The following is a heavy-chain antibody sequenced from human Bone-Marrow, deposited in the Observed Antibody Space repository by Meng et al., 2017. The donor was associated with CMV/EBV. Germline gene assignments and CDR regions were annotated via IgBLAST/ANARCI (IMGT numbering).Heavy chain of an antibody. CDR2: ISDDSRSE. V-gene: IGHV3-48*04. D-gene: IGHD3-3*01. CDR3: ARDRANRAYDFWSGYYLDYYYGMDV. CDR1: GFSFSNYY. Sequence: GESLKISCAASGFSFSNYYMNWVRQAPGKGLEWVSYISDDSRSEGYADSVKGRFTISRDNAKNSLYLQMNSLRAEDTAVYYCARDRANRAYDFWSGYYLDYYYGMDVWGQGTTVTVSS. J-gene: IGHJ6*02.